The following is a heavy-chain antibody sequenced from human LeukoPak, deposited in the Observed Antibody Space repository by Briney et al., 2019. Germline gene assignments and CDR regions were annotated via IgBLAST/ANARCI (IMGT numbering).Heavy chain of an antibody. CDR1: GGSFSGYY. D-gene: IGHD3-9*01. CDR3: KKKTAYDILTGYYNERYFDY. V-gene: IGHV4-34*01. CDR2: INHSGST. Sequence: SETLSLTCADYGGSFSGYYWNWIRQPPGKGLEWIGEINHSGSTNYNPSLHSRVTISVDTSKNDFSLKLSSVTAADTAVFFFKKKTAYDILTGYYNERYFDYWGQGTLVTVSS. J-gene: IGHJ4*02.